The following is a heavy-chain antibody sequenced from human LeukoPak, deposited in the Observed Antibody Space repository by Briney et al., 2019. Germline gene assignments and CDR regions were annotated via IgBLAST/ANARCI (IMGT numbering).Heavy chain of an antibody. J-gene: IGHJ4*02. CDR2: IDWNGGST. D-gene: IGHD5-18*01. Sequence: GGSLRLSCAASGFTFDDYGMSWVRHAPGKGLEWVSGIDWNGGSTGYADSVKGRFTISRDNAKNSLYLQMNSLRAEDTAVYYCATGVDTAMVTAPFDYWGQGTLVTVSS. CDR3: ATGVDTAMVTAPFDY. V-gene: IGHV3-20*04. CDR1: GFTFDDYG.